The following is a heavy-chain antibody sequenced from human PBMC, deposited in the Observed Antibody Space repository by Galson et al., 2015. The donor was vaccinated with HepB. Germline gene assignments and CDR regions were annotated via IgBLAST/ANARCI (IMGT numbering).Heavy chain of an antibody. V-gene: IGHV1-69*13. Sequence: SVKVSCKASGGTFSSYAITWVRQAPGQGLEWMGGISPNFDTANYAQKFLGRVTLTADESTNTAYMELTSLRSDDTAVYYCARNSSFPTPRNDYYGMEVWGQGTTVTVSS. CDR1: GGTFSSYA. CDR3: ARNSSFPTPRNDYYGMEV. D-gene: IGHD2-15*01. J-gene: IGHJ6*02. CDR2: ISPNFDTA.